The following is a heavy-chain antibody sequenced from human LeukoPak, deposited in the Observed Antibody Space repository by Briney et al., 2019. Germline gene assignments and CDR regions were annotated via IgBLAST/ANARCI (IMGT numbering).Heavy chain of an antibody. D-gene: IGHD2-8*01. CDR1: GGSISSSDYY. CDR3: ARDRYCTKGVCPRYNWFDP. J-gene: IGHJ5*02. V-gene: IGHV4-39*07. Sequence: SETLSLTCSVSGGSISSSDYYWGWIRQPPGKGLEWLGSIYYSGSSYYNPSLKSRVIISVDTSKNQFSLKLSSVTAADTAVYYCARDRYCTKGVCPRYNWFDPWGQGTLVTVSS. CDR2: IYYSGSS.